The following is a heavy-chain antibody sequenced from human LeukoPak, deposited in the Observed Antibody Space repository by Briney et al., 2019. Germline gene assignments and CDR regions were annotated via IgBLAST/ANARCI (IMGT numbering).Heavy chain of an antibody. D-gene: IGHD6-19*01. CDR1: GGSISSYY. V-gene: IGHV4-59*08. CDR2: IYYSGST. CDR3: ARLSSGWYGYVAYYYYYYMDV. J-gene: IGHJ6*03. Sequence: SETLSLTCTVSGGSISSYYWSWIRQPPGKGLEWIGYIYYSGSTNYNPSLKSRVTISVDTSKNQFSLKLSSVTAADTAVYYCARLSSGWYGYVAYYYYYYMDVWGKGTTVTISS.